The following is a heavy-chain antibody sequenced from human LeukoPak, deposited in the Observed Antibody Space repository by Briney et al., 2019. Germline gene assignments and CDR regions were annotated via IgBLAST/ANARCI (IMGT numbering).Heavy chain of an antibody. Sequence: GASVKVSCKASGYTFTGYYMHWVRQAPGQGLEWMGWINPNSGGTNYAQKFQGRVTMTRDTSISTAYMELSRLRSDDTAVYYCARETNPFTRRADYWGQGTLVTVSS. CDR3: ARETNPFTRRADY. J-gene: IGHJ4*02. CDR1: GYTFTGYY. D-gene: IGHD2-8*01. CDR2: INPNSGGT. V-gene: IGHV1-2*02.